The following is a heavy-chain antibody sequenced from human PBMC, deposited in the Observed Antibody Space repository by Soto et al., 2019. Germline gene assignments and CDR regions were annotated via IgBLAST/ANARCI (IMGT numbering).Heavy chain of an antibody. V-gene: IGHV3-30*18. J-gene: IGHJ6*02. D-gene: IGHD6-13*01. CDR2: ISYDGSNK. CDR1: GFTFSSYG. CDR3: AKEDSSSWHYYYGMDV. Sequence: QVQLVESGGGVVQPGRSLRLSCAASGFTFSSYGMNWVRQAPGKGLEWVAVISYDGSNKYYADSVKGRFTISRDSSKNMLYLQRNRLRAEDTAVYYCAKEDSSSWHYYYGMDVWGQGTTVTVSS.